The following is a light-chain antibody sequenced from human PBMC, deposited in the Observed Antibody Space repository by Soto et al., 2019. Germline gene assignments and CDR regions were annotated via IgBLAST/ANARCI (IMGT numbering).Light chain of an antibody. CDR2: GTS. CDR1: QSISSN. CDR3: QQYNNWPPLT. V-gene: IGKV3-15*01. Sequence: EIVMTQSPATLFVSPGERATLFCRASQSISSNLAWYQQKAGQAPRLLIYGTSTRATGIPARFSGSGSGTEFTLTISSLQSEDFAVYYCQQYNNWPPLTFGGGNKVEIK. J-gene: IGKJ4*01.